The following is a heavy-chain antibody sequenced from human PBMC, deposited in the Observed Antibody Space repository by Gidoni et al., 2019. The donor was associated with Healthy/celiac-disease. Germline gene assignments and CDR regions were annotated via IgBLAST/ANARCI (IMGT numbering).Heavy chain of an antibody. CDR1: GGSIRSGSNY. J-gene: IGHJ5*02. V-gene: IGHV4-61*02. CDR2: IYTSGST. Sequence: QVQLQESGPGLLTPSQTLSLTCTVSGGSIRSGSNYWSWIRQPAGKGLEWIGRIYTSGSTNYNPSLKSRVTMSVDTSKNQFSLKLSSVTAADTAVYYCARERGIQLRWFDPWGQGTLVTVSS. D-gene: IGHD5-18*01. CDR3: ARERGIQLRWFDP.